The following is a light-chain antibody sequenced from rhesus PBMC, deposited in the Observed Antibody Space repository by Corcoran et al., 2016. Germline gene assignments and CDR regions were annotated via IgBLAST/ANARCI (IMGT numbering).Light chain of an antibody. J-gene: IGKJ4*01. Sequence: EIVLTQSPATLSLSPGEKATLSCRASQSVSSSLAWYQQKPGQAPGLLIYGPSSRATGIPDRFSGSGSWTDVTLTISSLEPEDVGVYYCQQYSNWPLTFGGGTKVELK. CDR1: QSVSSS. CDR3: QQYSNWPLT. CDR2: GPS. V-gene: IGKV3-42*02.